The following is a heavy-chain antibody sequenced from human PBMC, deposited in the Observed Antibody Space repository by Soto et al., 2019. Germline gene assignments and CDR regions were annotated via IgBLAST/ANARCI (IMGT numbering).Heavy chain of an antibody. CDR1: GFTVSSNY. J-gene: IGHJ4*02. CDR3: ARVASAGTTMKGYFDY. CDR2: IYGDGTT. V-gene: IGHV3-66*01. Sequence: GGSQRLSYAAFGFTVSSNYMSWVRQAPGKGLEWVSVIYGDGTTYYADSVKGRFTISRDNSKNTLYLQMYSLRAEDTAVYHCARVASAGTTMKGYFDYWGQGTLVTVSS. D-gene: IGHD6-13*01.